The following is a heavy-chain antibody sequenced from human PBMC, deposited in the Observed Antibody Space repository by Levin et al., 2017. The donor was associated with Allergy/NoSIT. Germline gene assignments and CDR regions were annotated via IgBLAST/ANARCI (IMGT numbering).Heavy chain of an antibody. Sequence: NRGESLKISCEASGYTFISYWVAWVRQMPGEGLEWMGSIYPADSDTRYGPSFQGQVTISVDKSISTVYLQWSSLKASDTAIYYCAKRGVVATSDSHYGYAMDVWGQGTTVTVSS. CDR1: GYTFISYW. J-gene: IGHJ6*02. D-gene: IGHD2-15*01. V-gene: IGHV5-51*01. CDR3: AKRGVVATSDSHYGYAMDV. CDR2: IYPADSDT.